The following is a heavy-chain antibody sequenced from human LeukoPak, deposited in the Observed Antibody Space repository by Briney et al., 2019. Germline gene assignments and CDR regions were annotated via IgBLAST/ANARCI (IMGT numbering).Heavy chain of an antibody. CDR1: GGSITAYY. CDR2: ISHSRGT. CDR3: AREDYYFDS. V-gene: IGHV4-34*01. J-gene: IGHJ4*02. Sequence: PSETLSLTCSVYGGSITAYYWSWIRQPPGKGLEWIGEISHSRGTKYNPSLESRVTIFLDASKNEFSLNLNSVTAADTAVYYCAREDYYFDSWGQGTLVTVSS.